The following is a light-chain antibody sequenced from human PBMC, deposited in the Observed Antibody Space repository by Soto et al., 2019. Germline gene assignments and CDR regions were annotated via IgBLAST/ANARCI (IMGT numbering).Light chain of an antibody. CDR3: QSYYSGLSGVV. CDR2: GNS. CDR1: SSNIGAGYD. V-gene: IGLV1-40*01. J-gene: IGLJ2*01. Sequence: QSVLTQPPSVSGAPGQRVTISCTGSSSNIGAGYDVHWYQQLPGTAPKLLIYGNSNRPSGVPDRISGSKSGTSASLAITVLRGEVEADYYCQSYYSGLSGVVFGGGSRLTVL.